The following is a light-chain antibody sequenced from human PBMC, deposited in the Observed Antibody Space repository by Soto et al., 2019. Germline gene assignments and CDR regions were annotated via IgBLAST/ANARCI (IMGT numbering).Light chain of an antibody. J-gene: IGKJ4*01. CDR1: HSVSSN. CDR3: QQYNNWPLT. CDR2: GVS. Sequence: EIVMTQSPATLSVSPGERATLSCRASHSVSSNLAWYQQKPGQAPRLLIYGVSTRATGFPARFSGSGSGTEFTLTISSLQSEDFAVYYCQQYNNWPLTFGGGTKVDI. V-gene: IGKV3-15*01.